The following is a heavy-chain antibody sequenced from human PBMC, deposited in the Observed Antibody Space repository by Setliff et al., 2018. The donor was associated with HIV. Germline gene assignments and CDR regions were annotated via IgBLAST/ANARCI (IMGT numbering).Heavy chain of an antibody. D-gene: IGHD3-9*01. CDR2: ITSSSSNI. CDR1: GFTFSRYT. V-gene: IGHV3-21*01. J-gene: IGHJ4*02. Sequence: GGSLRLSCAASGFTFSRYTMNWVRQAPGKGLEWVSSITSSSSNIYYAGSVKGRFTISRDNAKNLLYLLLNTLRADDTAVYYCARAGHFDWLLPFDYWGQGTLVTVS. CDR3: ARAGHFDWLLPFDY.